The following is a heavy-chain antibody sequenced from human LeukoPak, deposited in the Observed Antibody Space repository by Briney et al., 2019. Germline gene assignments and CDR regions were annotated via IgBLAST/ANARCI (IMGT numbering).Heavy chain of an antibody. CDR3: ATRXGYSSGWYGY. Sequence: PSXTLSXTCAVSGGSISSSNWWSWVRQPPGKGLEWIGEIYHSGSTNYNPSLKSRVTISVDKSKNQFSLKLSSVTAADTAVYYCATRXGYSSGWYGYWGQGTLVTVSS. D-gene: IGHD6-19*01. CDR2: IYHSGST. V-gene: IGHV4-4*02. CDR1: GGSISSSNW. J-gene: IGHJ4*02.